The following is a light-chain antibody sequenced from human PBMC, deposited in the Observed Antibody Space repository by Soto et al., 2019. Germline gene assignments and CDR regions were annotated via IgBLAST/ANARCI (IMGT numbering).Light chain of an antibody. J-gene: IGKJ5*01. CDR2: GAS. CDR1: QSVSSN. CDR3: QQYGSSAPIT. Sequence: EIVMTQSPATLSVSPGERATLSCRASQSVSSNLAWYQQKPGQAPRLLIYGASTRATGIPARFSGSGSETDFTLTISRLEPEDFALYYCQQYGSSAPITFGQGTRLEIK. V-gene: IGKV3-15*01.